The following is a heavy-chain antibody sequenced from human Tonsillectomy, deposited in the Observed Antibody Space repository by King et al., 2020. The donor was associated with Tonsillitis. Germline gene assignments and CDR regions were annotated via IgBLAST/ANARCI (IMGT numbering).Heavy chain of an antibody. CDR2: IIPIFGKA. CDR3: EREEIITMLVLVIMCAFYI. J-gene: IGHJ3*02. CDR1: GGTFSSYA. D-gene: IGHD3-22*01. Sequence: VQLVESGAEVKKPGSSVKVSCKASGGTFSSYAISWVRQAPGQGLEWMGGIIPIFGKANYAQKLQGRDTITADESTSRAYMERSSLRSEDTAVYYCEREEIITMLVLVIMCAFYIWVQGSMVTVSS. V-gene: IGHV1-69*01.